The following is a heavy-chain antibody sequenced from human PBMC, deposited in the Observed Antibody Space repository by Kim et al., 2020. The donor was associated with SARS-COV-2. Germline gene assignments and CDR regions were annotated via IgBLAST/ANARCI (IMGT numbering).Heavy chain of an antibody. Sequence: GGSLRLSCAASGFTFSSYAMHWVRQAPGKGLEWVAVISYDGSNKYYADSVKSRFTISRDNSKNTLYLQMNSLRAEDTAVYYCARGAHYDILTGYFSVWLSFDIWGQGTMVTVSS. J-gene: IGHJ3*02. CDR2: ISYDGSNK. CDR1: GFTFSSYA. D-gene: IGHD3-9*01. CDR3: ARGAHYDILTGYFSVWLSFDI. V-gene: IGHV3-30*04.